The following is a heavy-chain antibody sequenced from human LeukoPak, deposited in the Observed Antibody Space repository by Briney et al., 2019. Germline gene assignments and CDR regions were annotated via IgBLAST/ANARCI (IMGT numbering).Heavy chain of an antibody. CDR1: GGTFSSYA. D-gene: IGHD1-1*01. CDR2: IIPILGIA. Sequence: ASVKVSCKASGGTFSSYAISWVRQAPGQGLEWMGRIIPILGIANYAQKFQGRVTITADKSTSTAYMELSSLRSEDTAVYYCARGVQLERLNYYYGMDVWGQGTTVTVSS. V-gene: IGHV1-69*04. CDR3: ARGVQLERLNYYYGMDV. J-gene: IGHJ6*02.